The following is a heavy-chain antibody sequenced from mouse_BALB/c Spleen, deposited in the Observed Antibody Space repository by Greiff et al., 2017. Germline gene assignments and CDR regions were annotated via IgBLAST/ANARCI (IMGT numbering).Heavy chain of an antibody. D-gene: IGHD2-1*01. J-gene: IGHJ1*01. CDR3: ARRSYGNYDWWYFDV. CDR1: GFTFSSYA. Sequence: EVKLVESGGGLVKPGGSLKLSCAASGFTFSSYAMSWVRQTPEKRLEWVASISSGGSTYYPDSVKGRFTISRDNARNILYLQMSSLRSEDTAMYYCARRSYGNYDWWYFDVWGAGTTVTVSS. V-gene: IGHV5-6-5*01. CDR2: ISSGGST.